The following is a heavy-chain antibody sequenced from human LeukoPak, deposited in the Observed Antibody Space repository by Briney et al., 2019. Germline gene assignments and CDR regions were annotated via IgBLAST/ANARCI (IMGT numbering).Heavy chain of an antibody. CDR1: GFSFSNAW. CDR3: TTEECTSGPCKHAFDV. D-gene: IGHD2-8*01. V-gene: IGHV3-15*01. Sequence: PGGSLRLSCAASGFSFSNAWMTWVRQTPGKGLEWVGRIKTKTAGGTTDYAAPVQGRFTISRDDSKNTLYLQMNSLKTEDTAVYYCTTEECTSGPCKHAFDVWGQGTMVTVSS. J-gene: IGHJ3*01. CDR2: IKTKTAGGTT.